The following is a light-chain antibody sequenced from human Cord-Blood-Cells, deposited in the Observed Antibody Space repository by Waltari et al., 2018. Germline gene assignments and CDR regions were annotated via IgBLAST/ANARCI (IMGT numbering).Light chain of an antibody. CDR3: SSYTSSSTWV. CDR1: SSYVGGYNY. J-gene: IGLJ3*02. Sequence: QSALTQPASVSGSPGQSITISCTGTSSYVGGYNYVPWYQQHPGKAPNLMIYDVSKRPSGVSNRFSGSKSGNTASLTISGLQAEDEADYYCSSYTSSSTWVFGGGTKLTVL. V-gene: IGLV2-14*01. CDR2: DVS.